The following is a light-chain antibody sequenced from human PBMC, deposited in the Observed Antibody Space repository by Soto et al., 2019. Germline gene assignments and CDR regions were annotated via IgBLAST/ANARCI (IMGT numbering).Light chain of an antibody. CDR1: QSVSSK. CDR2: DAS. Sequence: EIAMTQSPATLSLSPGERATLSCRASQSVSSKLAWYQQKPGQAPRLLIYDASTRATGIPARVSGSGSGTEFTLTISSLKSEDFEVYYCQQFNNWPRTFGQGTKVDIK. V-gene: IGKV3-15*01. CDR3: QQFNNWPRT. J-gene: IGKJ1*01.